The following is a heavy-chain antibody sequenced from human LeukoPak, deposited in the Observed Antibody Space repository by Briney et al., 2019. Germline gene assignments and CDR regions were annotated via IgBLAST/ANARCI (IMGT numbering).Heavy chain of an antibody. Sequence: ASVKVSCKASGYTFTGYYMHWVRQAPGQGLEWMGWINPNSGGTNYAQKFQGRVTMTRDKSISTAYLQWSSLKASDTAMYYCARPDYSGTYDYWHFDLWGRGTLVTVSS. CDR3: ARPDYSGTYDYWHFDL. CDR1: GYTFTGYY. J-gene: IGHJ2*01. CDR2: INPNSGGT. V-gene: IGHV1-2*02. D-gene: IGHD1-26*01.